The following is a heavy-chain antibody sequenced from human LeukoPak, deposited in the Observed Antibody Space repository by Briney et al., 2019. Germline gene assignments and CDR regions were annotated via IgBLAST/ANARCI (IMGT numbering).Heavy chain of an antibody. CDR3: AKDSYYGSPPYYFDY. CDR2: ISYDGSNK. Sequence: GGSLRLSCAASGFIFSSYAMHWVRQAPGKGLEWVAVISYDGSNKYYAESVKGRFTISRDDSKNTLYLQMNSLRAEDTAVYYCAKDSYYGSPPYYFDYWGQGTLVTVSS. D-gene: IGHD3-10*01. CDR1: GFIFSSYA. J-gene: IGHJ4*02. V-gene: IGHV3-30*04.